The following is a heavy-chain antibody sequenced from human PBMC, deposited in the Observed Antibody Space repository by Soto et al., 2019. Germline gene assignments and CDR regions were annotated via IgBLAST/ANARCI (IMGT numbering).Heavy chain of an antibody. Sequence: PSPTLSLTCAISGDSVSSNSAAWNWIRQSPSRGLEWLGRTYYRSKWYNDYAVSVKSRITINPDTSKNQFSLQLNSVTPEDTAVYYCARGDSSSWYGYYGMDVWGQGTTVTVSS. CDR3: ARGDSSSWYGYYGMDV. CDR1: GDSVSSNSAA. V-gene: IGHV6-1*01. CDR2: TYYRSKWYN. D-gene: IGHD6-13*01. J-gene: IGHJ6*02.